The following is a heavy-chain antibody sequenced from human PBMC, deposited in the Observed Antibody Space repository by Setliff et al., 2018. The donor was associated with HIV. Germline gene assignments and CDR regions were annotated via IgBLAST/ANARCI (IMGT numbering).Heavy chain of an antibody. Sequence: PSETLSLTCTVSGGSVSSYYWSWIRQAAGQGLEWIGDIYNSGNTNYNPSLKSRVTISVDTSKNQFSLKLSSVTAADTAVYYCASPRSLLVWYDAFDIWGQGTMVTVSS. D-gene: IGHD3-16*01. J-gene: IGHJ3*02. V-gene: IGHV4-59*02. CDR2: IYNSGNT. CDR3: ASPRSLLVWYDAFDI. CDR1: GGSVSSYY.